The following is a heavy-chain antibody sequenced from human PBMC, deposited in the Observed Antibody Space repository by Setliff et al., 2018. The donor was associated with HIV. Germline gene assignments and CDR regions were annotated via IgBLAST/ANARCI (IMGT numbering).Heavy chain of an antibody. V-gene: IGHV4-59*08. Sequence: PSETLSLTCTVSGGSISSYYWSWIRQPPGKGLEWIGYIYYSGSTNYNPSLKSRVTISVDTSKNQFSLKLSSVTAADTAVYYCARQITMVRGVYQPYYYYMDVWGKGTTVTVSS. CDR2: IYYSGST. CDR3: ARQITMVRGVYQPYYYYMDV. CDR1: GGSISSYY. D-gene: IGHD3-10*01. J-gene: IGHJ6*03.